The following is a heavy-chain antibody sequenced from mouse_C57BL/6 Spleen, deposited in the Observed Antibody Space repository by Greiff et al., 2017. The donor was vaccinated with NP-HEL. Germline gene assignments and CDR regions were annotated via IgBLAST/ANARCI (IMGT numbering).Heavy chain of an antibody. CDR2: INPNNVGT. J-gene: IGHJ2*01. V-gene: IGHV1-26*01. CDR3: ARPLLLQGYFDY. CDR1: GYTFTDYY. D-gene: IGHD1-1*01. Sequence: EVQLQQSGPELVKPGASVKISCKASGYTFTDYYMNWVKQSHGKSLEWIGDINPNNVGTSYNQKFKGKATLTVDKSSSTAYMELRSLTSEDSAVYYCARPLLLQGYFDYWGQGTTLTVSS.